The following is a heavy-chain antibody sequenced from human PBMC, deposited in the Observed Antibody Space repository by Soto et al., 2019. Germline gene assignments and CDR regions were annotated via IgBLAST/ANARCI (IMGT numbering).Heavy chain of an antibody. V-gene: IGHV4-34*01. CDR1: GGSFSGYY. CDR3: ARGVLLWFGESRNWFDP. CDR2: INHSGST. Sequence: SETLSLTCAVYGGSFSGYYWSWIRQPPGKGLEWIGEINHSGSTNYNTSLKSRVTISVDTSKNQLSLKLSSVTAADTSVYYCARGVLLWFGESRNWFDPWGQGTLVTVSS. J-gene: IGHJ5*02. D-gene: IGHD3-10*01.